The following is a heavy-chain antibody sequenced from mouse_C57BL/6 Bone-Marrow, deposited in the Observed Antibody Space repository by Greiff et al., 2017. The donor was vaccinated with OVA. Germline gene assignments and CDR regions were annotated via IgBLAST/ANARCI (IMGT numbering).Heavy chain of an antibody. CDR2: IYPGSGNT. D-gene: IGHD1-1*02. CDR1: GYTFTDYY. Sequence: QVQLQQSGAELVRPGASVKLSCKASGYTFTDYYINWVKQRPGQGLEWIARIYPGSGNTYYNEKFKGKATLTAEKSSSTAYMQLSSLTSEDSAVYFCARGRWFFDYWGQGTTLTVSS. V-gene: IGHV1-76*01. CDR3: ARGRWFFDY. J-gene: IGHJ2*01.